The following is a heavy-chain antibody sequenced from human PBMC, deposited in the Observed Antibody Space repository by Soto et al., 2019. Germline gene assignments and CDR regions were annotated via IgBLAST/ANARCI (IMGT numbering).Heavy chain of an antibody. Sequence: GGSLRLSCAASGFTFDDYAMHWVRQAPGKGLEWVSGISWNSGSIGYADSVKGRFTISRDNAKNSLYLQMNSLRAEDTALYYCAKDMRDILTGPDYWGQGTLVTVSS. D-gene: IGHD3-9*01. CDR3: AKDMRDILTGPDY. CDR1: GFTFDDYA. J-gene: IGHJ4*02. CDR2: ISWNSGSI. V-gene: IGHV3-9*01.